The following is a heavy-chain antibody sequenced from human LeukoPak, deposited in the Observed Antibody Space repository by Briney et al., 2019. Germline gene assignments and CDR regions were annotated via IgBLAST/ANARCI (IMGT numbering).Heavy chain of an antibody. D-gene: IGHD5-18*01. CDR1: GGSISTYY. V-gene: IGHV4-59*01. J-gene: IGHJ6*03. CDR3: AREREWIQLPAMRSYYYMDV. CDR2: IFYSGSS. Sequence: SETLSLTCTVSGGSISTYYWSWIRQPPGKGLGWIGYIFYSGSSNYNPSLKSRVTISVDTSKNQFSLKLSSVTAEDTAVYYCAREREWIQLPAMRSYYYMDVWGRGTTVTVSS.